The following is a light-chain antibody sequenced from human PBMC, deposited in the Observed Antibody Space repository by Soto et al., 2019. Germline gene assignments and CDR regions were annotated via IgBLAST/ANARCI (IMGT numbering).Light chain of an antibody. J-gene: IGKJ1*01. CDR2: AAS. V-gene: IGKV3D-15*01. CDR1: ESVSSN. Sequence: MVVTHSPATLSVSPGERAALSCRASESVSSNLAWYQQKYGQPPRLLIYAASTRATGIPARFSGSGSGTDFNLTITSLQSEDSAVDYCQQYYHWPRTFGQGTKVDIK. CDR3: QQYYHWPRT.